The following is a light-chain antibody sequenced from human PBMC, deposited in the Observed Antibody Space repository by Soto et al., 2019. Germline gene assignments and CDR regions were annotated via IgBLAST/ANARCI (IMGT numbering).Light chain of an antibody. Sequence: QSVLTQPPSASGSPGQSVTISCTGTSSDVGGYNYVSWYQQHPGKAPKLIISEVSKRPSGVPDRFSGSKSGNTASLTVSGLQAEDEADYYCLSYADTAYVFGTGTKVTVL. CDR3: LSYADTAYV. CDR1: SSDVGGYNY. V-gene: IGLV2-8*01. CDR2: EVS. J-gene: IGLJ1*01.